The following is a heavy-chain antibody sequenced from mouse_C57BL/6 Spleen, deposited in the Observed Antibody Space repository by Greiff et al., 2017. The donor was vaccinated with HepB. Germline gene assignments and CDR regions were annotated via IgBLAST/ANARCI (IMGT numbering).Heavy chain of an antibody. D-gene: IGHD1-1*01. CDR2: IHPSDSDT. CDR3: AVEYGSSYAMDY. J-gene: IGHJ4*01. CDR1: GYTFTSYW. Sequence: VQLQQSGAELVKPGASVKVSCKASGYTFTSYWMHWVKQRPGQGLEWIGRIHPSDSDTNCNQKFKGKATLTVDKSSRTAYMQLSSLTSEDSAVFYCAVEYGSSYAMDYWSQGASVTVAS. V-gene: IGHV1-74*01.